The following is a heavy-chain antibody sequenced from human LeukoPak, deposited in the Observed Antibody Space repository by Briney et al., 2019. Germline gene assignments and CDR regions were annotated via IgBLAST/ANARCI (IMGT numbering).Heavy chain of an antibody. J-gene: IGHJ4*02. CDR2: ISSSGSTI. Sequence: GGSLRLSCAASGFTFSSYEMNWVRQAPGKGLEWVSYISSSGSTIYYADSVKGRFTISRDNAKNSLYLHMNSLRAEDTAVYYCARSAGYYDILTGYFWGQGTLVTVSS. CDR3: ARSAGYYDILTGYF. CDR1: GFTFSSYE. V-gene: IGHV3-48*03. D-gene: IGHD3-9*01.